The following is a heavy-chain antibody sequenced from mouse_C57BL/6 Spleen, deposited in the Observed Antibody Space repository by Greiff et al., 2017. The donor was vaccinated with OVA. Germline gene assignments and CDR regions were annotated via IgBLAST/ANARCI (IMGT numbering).Heavy chain of an antibody. CDR1: GYTFTDYN. D-gene: IGHD1-1*01. V-gene: IGHV1-18*01. CDR3: ARDYYYGSSWAMDY. J-gene: IGHJ4*01. Sequence: EVQLQQSGPELVKPGASVKIPCKASGYTFTDYNMDWVKQSHGKSLEWIGDINPNNGGTIYNQKFKGKATLTVDKSSSTAYMELRSLTSEDTAVYYCARDYYYGSSWAMDYWGQGTSVTVSS. CDR2: INPNNGGT.